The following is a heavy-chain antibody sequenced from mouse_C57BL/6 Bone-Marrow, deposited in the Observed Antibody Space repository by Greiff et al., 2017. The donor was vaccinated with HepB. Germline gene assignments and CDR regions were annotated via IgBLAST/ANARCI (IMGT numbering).Heavy chain of an antibody. CDR2: ISYDGSN. V-gene: IGHV3-6*01. Sequence: EVKLMESGPGLVKPSQSLSLTCSVTGYSITSGYYWNWIRQFPGNKLEWMGYISYDGSNNYNPSLKNLISITRDTSKNQFFLKLNSVTTEDTATYYCARGGDGYSYHFDYWGQGTTLTVSS. CDR1: GYSITSGYY. J-gene: IGHJ2*01. D-gene: IGHD2-3*01. CDR3: ARGGDGYSYHFDY.